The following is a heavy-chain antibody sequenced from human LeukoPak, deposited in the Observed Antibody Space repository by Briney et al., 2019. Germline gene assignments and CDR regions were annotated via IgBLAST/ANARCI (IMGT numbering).Heavy chain of an antibody. D-gene: IGHD6-19*01. J-gene: IGHJ4*02. CDR2: IYYSGST. CDR3: ARGEQWLAHDY. CDR1: GGSISSYY. Sequence: PSETLSLTCTVSGGSISSYYWSWIRQPPGKGLEWIGYIYYSGSTNYNPSLKSRVTISVGTSKNQFSLKLSSVTAADTAVYYCARGEQWLAHDYWGQGTLVTVSS. V-gene: IGHV4-59*01.